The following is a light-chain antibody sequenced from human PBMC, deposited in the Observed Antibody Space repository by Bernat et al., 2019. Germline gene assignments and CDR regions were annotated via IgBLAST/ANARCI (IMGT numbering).Light chain of an antibody. CDR2: EVS. CDR3: ISYASNNILV. CDR1: SSDVGGYKY. Sequence: QSALTQPPSASGSPGQSVTISCTGTSSDVGGYKYVSWYQQHPGKAPKLMIYEVSKRPSGVPDRFSGSKSGNTASLTVSGLQAEDEADYYCISYASNNILVFGTGTKVTVL. J-gene: IGLJ1*01. V-gene: IGLV2-8*01.